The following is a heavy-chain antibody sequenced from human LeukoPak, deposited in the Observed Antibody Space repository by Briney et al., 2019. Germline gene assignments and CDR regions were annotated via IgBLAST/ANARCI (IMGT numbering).Heavy chain of an antibody. Sequence: PGGSLRLSCAASGFTVSSNYMSWVRQAPGKGLEWVSVIYSGGSTYYADSVKGRFTIFRDNSKNTLYLQMSSLRAEDTALYYCARLWGSIWAFDIWRQGTMVTVSS. CDR3: ARLWGSIWAFDI. D-gene: IGHD7-27*01. CDR1: GFTVSSNY. V-gene: IGHV3-66*04. CDR2: IYSGGST. J-gene: IGHJ3*02.